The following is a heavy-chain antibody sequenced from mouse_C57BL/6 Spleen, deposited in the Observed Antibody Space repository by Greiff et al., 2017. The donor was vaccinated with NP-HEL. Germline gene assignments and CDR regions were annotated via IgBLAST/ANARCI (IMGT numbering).Heavy chain of an antibody. CDR2: IYPGSGST. Sequence: QVQLQQPGAELVKPGASVKMSCKASGYTFTSYWITWVKQRPGQGLEWIGDIYPGSGSTNYNEKFKSKATLTVDTSSSTAYMQLSSLTSEDSAVYYCARPPSYRDAMDYWGQGTSVTVSS. D-gene: IGHD2-10*01. CDR3: ARPPSYRDAMDY. J-gene: IGHJ4*01. V-gene: IGHV1-55*01. CDR1: GYTFTSYW.